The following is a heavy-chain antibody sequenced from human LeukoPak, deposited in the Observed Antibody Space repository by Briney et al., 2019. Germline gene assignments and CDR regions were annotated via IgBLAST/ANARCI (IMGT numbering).Heavy chain of an antibody. J-gene: IGHJ4*02. CDR2: IIPIFCTA. CDR3: ARVYYGSGSYYFDY. CDR1: GGTFSSYA. Sequence: SVKVSCKAPGGTFSSYAISWVRQAPGQGLEWMGGIIPIFCTANYAQKFQGRVTITADESTSTAYMELSSLRSEDTAVYYCARVYYGSGSYYFDYWGQGTLVTVSS. V-gene: IGHV1-69*13. D-gene: IGHD3-10*01.